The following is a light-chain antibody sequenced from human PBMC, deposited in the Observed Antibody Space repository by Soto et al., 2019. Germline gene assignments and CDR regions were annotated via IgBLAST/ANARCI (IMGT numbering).Light chain of an antibody. CDR2: GAS. J-gene: IGKJ5*01. V-gene: IGKV3D-20*02. CDR1: QSVSSSY. CDR3: QQRSNWPPFT. Sequence: EIVLTQSPGTLSLSPGDRATLSCRASQSVSSSYLAWYQQKPGQAPSLLIYGASNRATGIPDRFSGSGSGTDFTLTISSLEPEDFAVYYCQQRSNWPPFTFGQGNDWRL.